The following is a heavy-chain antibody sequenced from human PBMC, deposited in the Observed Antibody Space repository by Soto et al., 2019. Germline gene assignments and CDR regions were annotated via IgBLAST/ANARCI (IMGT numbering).Heavy chain of an antibody. D-gene: IGHD5-18*01. J-gene: IGHJ5*02. CDR2: IYYSGST. Sequence: SETLSLTCTVSGGSISSGDYYWGWIRQPPGKGLEWIGYIYYSGSTYYNPSLKSRVTISVDTSKNQFSLKLSSVTAADTAVYFCAGIQSKRLSGLDPWGQGTLVTVSS. V-gene: IGHV4-30-4*01. CDR3: AGIQSKRLSGLDP. CDR1: GGSISSGDYY.